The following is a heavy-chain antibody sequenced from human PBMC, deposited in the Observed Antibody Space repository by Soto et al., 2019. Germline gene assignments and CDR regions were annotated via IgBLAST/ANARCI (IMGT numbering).Heavy chain of an antibody. CDR2: ISHDGSQK. CDR3: ATRRHRGGGWAGFDY. V-gene: IGHV3-30*03. J-gene: IGHJ4*02. Sequence: QVQLVESGGGVVQPGRSLRLSCAASAFTFSSYGMHWVRQAPGKGLEWVAGISHDGSQKYYGDSVKGRFNISRDNFKNTMSLQMSSLTDEDTAVYYWATRRHRGGGWAGFDYWGQGTLVTVSS. D-gene: IGHD6-19*01. CDR1: AFTFSSYG.